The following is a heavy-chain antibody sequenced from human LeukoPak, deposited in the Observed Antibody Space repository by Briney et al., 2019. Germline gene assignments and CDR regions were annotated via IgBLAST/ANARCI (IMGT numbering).Heavy chain of an antibody. D-gene: IGHD4-17*01. V-gene: IGHV4-59*01. CDR2: IYYSGST. Sequence: SETLSLTCTVSGGSISSYYWSWIRQPPGKGLEWIGYIYYSGSTNYNPSLKSRVTISVDTSKNQFSLKLSSVTAADTAVYYCASIHGDTMGDAFDIWGQGTMVTVSS. J-gene: IGHJ3*02. CDR3: ASIHGDTMGDAFDI. CDR1: GGSISSYY.